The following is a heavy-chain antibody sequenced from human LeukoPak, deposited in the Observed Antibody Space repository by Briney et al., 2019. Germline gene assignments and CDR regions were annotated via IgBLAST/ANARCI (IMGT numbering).Heavy chain of an antibody. D-gene: IGHD3-10*01. Sequence: GESLKISCKGSGYSFTSYWIGWVRQMPGKGLEWMGIIYPGDSDTRYSPSFQGQVTISADKSISTAYLQWSSLKASDTAMYYCARAMVRGPDYDAFDIWGQGTMVTVSS. CDR2: IYPGDSDT. CDR1: GYSFTSYW. J-gene: IGHJ3*02. V-gene: IGHV5-51*01. CDR3: ARAMVRGPDYDAFDI.